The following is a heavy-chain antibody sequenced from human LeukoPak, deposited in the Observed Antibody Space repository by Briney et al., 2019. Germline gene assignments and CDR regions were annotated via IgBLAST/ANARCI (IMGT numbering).Heavy chain of an antibody. Sequence: GGSLRLSCAASGFTFSSYGINWVRQAPGKGPEWVSSITVSSSYIYYADSVKGRFTISRDDAKNSLFLQMNSLRAEDTAVYYCARGARGQYCSGGSCLPFDIWGQGTMVTVSS. V-gene: IGHV3-21*04. CDR2: ITVSSSYI. CDR1: GFTFSSYG. D-gene: IGHD2-15*01. CDR3: ARGARGQYCSGGSCLPFDI. J-gene: IGHJ3*02.